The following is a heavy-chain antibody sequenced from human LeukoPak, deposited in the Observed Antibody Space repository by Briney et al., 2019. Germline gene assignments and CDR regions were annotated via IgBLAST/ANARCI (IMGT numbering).Heavy chain of an antibody. CDR1: GFTFSSYA. J-gene: IGHJ4*02. Sequence: PGGSLRLSCAAYGFTFSSYAMHWVRQAPGKGLEWVAVISYDGSNKYYADSVKGRFTISRDNSKNTLYLQMNSLRAEDTAVYYCAREVEMATIFADYWGQGTLVTVSS. D-gene: IGHD5-24*01. CDR2: ISYDGSNK. V-gene: IGHV3-30-3*01. CDR3: AREVEMATIFADY.